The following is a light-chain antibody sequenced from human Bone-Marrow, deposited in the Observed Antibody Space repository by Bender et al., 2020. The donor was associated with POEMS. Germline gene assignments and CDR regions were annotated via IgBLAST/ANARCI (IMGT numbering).Light chain of an antibody. J-gene: IGLJ2*01. CDR3: QAWDTSTAWGV. Sequence: SYVLTQPPSVSVGPGQTARVTCGENNIGSKSVHWYQQKPGQSPVLVIYQNNNRPSGVPERFSGSNSGNTATLTISGTQAMDEADYYCQAWDTSTAWGVFGGGTKLTVL. V-gene: IGLV3-9*01. CDR2: QNN. CDR1: NIGSKS.